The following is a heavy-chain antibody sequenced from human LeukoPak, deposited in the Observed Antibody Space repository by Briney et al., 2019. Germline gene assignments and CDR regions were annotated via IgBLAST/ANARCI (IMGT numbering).Heavy chain of an antibody. J-gene: IGHJ4*02. D-gene: IGHD4-23*01. V-gene: IGHV1-18*01. Sequence: ASVKVSSKASGYTFTSYGISWVRQAPGQALEWMGWISAYNGNTNYAQKLQGRVTMTTDTSTSTAYMELRSVRSDDTAVYYFARERRPRWQTFDYWGQGDPVTVSS. CDR1: GYTFTSYG. CDR2: ISAYNGNT. CDR3: ARERRPRWQTFDY.